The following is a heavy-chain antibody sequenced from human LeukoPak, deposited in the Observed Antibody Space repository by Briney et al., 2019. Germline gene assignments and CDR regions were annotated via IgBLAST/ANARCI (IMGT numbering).Heavy chain of an antibody. CDR1: GFTFSSYG. CDR3: ARDPNSSWRLYYFDY. V-gene: IGHV3-48*04. J-gene: IGHJ4*02. D-gene: IGHD6-13*01. Sequence: GGSLRLSCAASGFTFSSYGMHWVRQAPGKGLEWVSYISSSGSTIYYADSVKGRFTISRDNGKNSLYLQMNSLRAEDTAVYYCARDPNSSWRLYYFDYWGQGTLVTVSS. CDR2: ISSSGSTI.